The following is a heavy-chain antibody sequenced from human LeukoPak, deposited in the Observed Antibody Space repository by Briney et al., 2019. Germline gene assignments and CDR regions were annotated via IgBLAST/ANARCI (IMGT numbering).Heavy chain of an antibody. CDR2: ISYDGSNK. Sequence: TGGSLRLSCAASGFTFSSYGMHWVRQAPGKGLEWVAVISYDGSNKYYADSVKGRFTISRDNSKNTLYLQMNSLRAEDTAVYYCARDPSYSRSYYFDYWGQGTLVTVSS. J-gene: IGHJ4*02. CDR3: ARDPSYSRSYYFDY. D-gene: IGHD3-10*01. V-gene: IGHV3-30*03. CDR1: GFTFSSYG.